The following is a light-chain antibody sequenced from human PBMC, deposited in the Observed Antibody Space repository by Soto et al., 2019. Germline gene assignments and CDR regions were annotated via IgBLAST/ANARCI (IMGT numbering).Light chain of an antibody. CDR1: QSISSW. Sequence: DMEMTQYPSTLSASVGDRVTITCRASQSISSWLDWYQKNQGKAPKLLIYDASSLESGVPSRLRGSEYGTEFTITISSLQTDDFATYYCQQYSDAVRSFGHGTQVDIK. V-gene: IGKV1-5*01. J-gene: IGKJ1*01. CDR3: QQYSDAVRS. CDR2: DAS.